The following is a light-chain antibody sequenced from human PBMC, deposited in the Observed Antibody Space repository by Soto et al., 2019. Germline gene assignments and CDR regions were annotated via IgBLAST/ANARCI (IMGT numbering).Light chain of an antibody. J-gene: IGLJ1*01. Sequence: QSALTQPASVSGSPGQSITISCTGTRSDVGGYNFVSWYQQHPGKAPKLMSYDVSNPPSGVSNRLSGSKSGNTASLTIAGIQAEDEADYYCSSYRSSSTGVFGTGTKLTVL. CDR1: RSDVGGYNF. CDR2: DVS. CDR3: SSYRSSSTGV. V-gene: IGLV2-14*01.